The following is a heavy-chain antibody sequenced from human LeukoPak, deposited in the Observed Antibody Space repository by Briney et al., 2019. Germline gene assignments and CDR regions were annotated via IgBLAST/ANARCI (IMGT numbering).Heavy chain of an antibody. CDR2: ISSSGSTT. CDR3: ARIGKYSYGLM. V-gene: IGHV3-11*01. J-gene: IGHJ4*02. D-gene: IGHD5-18*01. Sequence: GGSLRLSCAASGFTFSDYYMSWIRQAPGKGLEWVSYISSSGSTTYDADSVKGRFTISRDSAKNSLYLQMNSLRAEDTAVYYCARIGKYSYGLMWGQGTLVTVSS. CDR1: GFTFSDYY.